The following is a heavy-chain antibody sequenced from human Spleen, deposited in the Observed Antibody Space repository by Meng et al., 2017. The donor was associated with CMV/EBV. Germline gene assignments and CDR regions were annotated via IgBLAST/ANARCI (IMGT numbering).Heavy chain of an antibody. CDR1: GFTFSSYW. V-gene: IGHV3-74*01. J-gene: IGHJ4*02. CDR2: INSDGSST. Sequence: GESLKISCAASGFTFSSYWMHWVRQAPGKGLVWVSRINSDGSSTSYADSVKGRFTISRDNAKNTLYLQMNSLRVEDTAVYYCARSGRIATTSPFDYWAQGTLVTVSS. D-gene: IGHD1-26*01. CDR3: ARSGRIATTSPFDY.